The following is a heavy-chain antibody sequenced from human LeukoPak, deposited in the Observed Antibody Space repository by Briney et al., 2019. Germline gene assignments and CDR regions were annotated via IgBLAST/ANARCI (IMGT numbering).Heavy chain of an antibody. CDR3: AKSPSSRWLAPIPFDY. J-gene: IGHJ4*02. D-gene: IGHD6-19*01. CDR1: GFTFSSYG. CDR2: ISGSGGST. Sequence: PGGSLRLSCAASGFTFSSYGMSWVRQAPGKGLEWVSAISGSGGSTYYADSVKGRFTISRDNSKNTLYLQMNSLRAEDTAVYYCAKSPSSRWLAPIPFDYWGQGTLVTVSS. V-gene: IGHV3-23*01.